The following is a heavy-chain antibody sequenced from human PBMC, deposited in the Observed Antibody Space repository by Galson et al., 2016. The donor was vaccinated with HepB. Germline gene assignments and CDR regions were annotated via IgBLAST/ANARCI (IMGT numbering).Heavy chain of an antibody. J-gene: IGHJ6*04. Sequence: SLRLSCAASGFTFNSYSMNWVRQAPGKGLEWVAYSSSSSGTIYYAASVKGRFTISRDNAKNSVFLQMSSLRAEDTALYYCASFGDWDYYGLDVWGKGTTVTVSS. CDR2: SSSSSGTI. V-gene: IGHV3-48*04. CDR3: ASFGDWDYYGLDV. CDR1: GFTFNSYS. D-gene: IGHD3-16*01.